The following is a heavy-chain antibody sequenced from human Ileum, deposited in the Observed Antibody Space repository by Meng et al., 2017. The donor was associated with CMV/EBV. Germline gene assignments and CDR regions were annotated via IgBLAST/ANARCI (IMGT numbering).Heavy chain of an antibody. CDR3: ARGGRDCSTIRCLIDYIDP. V-gene: IGHV1-69*05. J-gene: IGHJ5*02. CDR1: GGTFSSYA. D-gene: IGHD4-11*01. CDR2: IIPIFGTA. Sequence: SVKVSCKASGGTFSSYAISWVRQAPGQGLEWMGGIIPIFGTANYAQKFQGRVTITTDESTSTAYMELSSLRSEDTAVYYCARGGRDCSTIRCLIDYIDPWGQGTLVTVSS.